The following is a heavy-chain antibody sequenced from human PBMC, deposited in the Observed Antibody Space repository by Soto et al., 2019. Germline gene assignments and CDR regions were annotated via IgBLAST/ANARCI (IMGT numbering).Heavy chain of an antibody. CDR2: VSGSGSPT. D-gene: IGHD1-26*01. V-gene: IGHV3-23*01. CDR1: GFTFSSYA. CDR3: ARDMSGGTYNYYYGMDV. Sequence: EVQLLESGGGLGQPGGSLRLSCAASGFTFSSYAMTWVRQAPGRGLEWVSAVSGSGSPTYYADSVKGRFTLSRDNSKNTLYLQMNSLRADDTAVYYCARDMSGGTYNYYYGMDVWGQGTTVTVSS. J-gene: IGHJ6*02.